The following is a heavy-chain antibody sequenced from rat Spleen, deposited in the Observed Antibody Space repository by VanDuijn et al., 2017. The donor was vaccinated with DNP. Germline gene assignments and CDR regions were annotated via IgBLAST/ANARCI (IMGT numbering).Heavy chain of an antibody. CDR2: ISTGGGTT. CDR1: GFTFSDYG. D-gene: IGHD3-1*01. J-gene: IGHJ3*01. V-gene: IGHV5S13*01. CDR3: TTHPLSGARWFAY. Sequence: EVHLVDSGGGLVQPGGSLKLSCAASGFTFSDYGMAWVRQAPKRVLEWVATISTGGGTTYYRDSVMGRFTISRDDAKSTLYLQMDSLRSEDTATYYCTTHPLSGARWFAYWGQGTLVTVSS.